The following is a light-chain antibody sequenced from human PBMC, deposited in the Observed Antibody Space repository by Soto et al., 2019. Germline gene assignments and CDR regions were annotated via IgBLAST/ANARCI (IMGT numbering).Light chain of an antibody. J-gene: IGLJ1*01. CDR2: DVS. Sequence: QSALTQPASVSGSPGQSITISCTGTSSDVGASNYVSWYQQYPGMAPKLMIYDVSNRPSGVSNRFSGSKSGNTASLTISGLQAKDEADYYCASYTISSTPLYVFGTGTKLTVL. CDR1: SSDVGASNY. V-gene: IGLV2-14*01. CDR3: ASYTISSTPLYV.